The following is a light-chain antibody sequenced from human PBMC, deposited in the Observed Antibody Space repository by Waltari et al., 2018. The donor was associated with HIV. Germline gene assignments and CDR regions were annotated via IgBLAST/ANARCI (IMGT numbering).Light chain of an antibody. CDR1: SSNIANNA. Sequence: QSVLTQPPSVSEAPRQRVAISCSGSSSNIANNAVNWYQQLPGKAPKLLIYYDDRLPSGVSDRFSGSKSGTSASLAISGLQSEDEADYHCAAWDDSLNGPVFGGGTKLTVL. CDR2: YDD. CDR3: AAWDDSLNGPV. J-gene: IGLJ2*01. V-gene: IGLV1-36*01.